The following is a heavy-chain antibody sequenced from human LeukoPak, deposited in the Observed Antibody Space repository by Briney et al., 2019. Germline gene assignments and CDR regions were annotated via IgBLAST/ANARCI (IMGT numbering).Heavy chain of an antibody. D-gene: IGHD3-16*02. V-gene: IGHV3-30*03. CDR1: GFTFSSYG. Sequence: GRSLRLSCAASGFTFSSYGMHWVRQAPGKGLEWVAVISYDGSNKYYADSVKGRFTISRDNSKNTLYLQMNSLRAEDTAVYYCAREYRPTHLDYWGQGTLVTVSS. J-gene: IGHJ4*02. CDR2: ISYDGSNK. CDR3: AREYRPTHLDY.